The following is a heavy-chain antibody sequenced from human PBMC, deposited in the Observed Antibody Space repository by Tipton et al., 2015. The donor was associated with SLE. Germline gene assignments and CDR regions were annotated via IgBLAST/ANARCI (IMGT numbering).Heavy chain of an antibody. J-gene: IGHJ2*01. CDR1: GGSISSSSYY. D-gene: IGHD3-10*01. Sequence: LRLSCTVSGGSISSSSYYWSWIRQPPGKGLEWIGYIFNSGSTNYNPSLKSRVTISVDTSKNQFSLKLNSVTAADTAVYYCARDGDRGGIEDWYFDLWGRGTLVTVSS. V-gene: IGHV4-61*01. CDR2: IFNSGST. CDR3: ARDGDRGGIEDWYFDL.